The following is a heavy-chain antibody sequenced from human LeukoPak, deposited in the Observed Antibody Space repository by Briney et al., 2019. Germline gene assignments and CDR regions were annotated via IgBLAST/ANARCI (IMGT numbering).Heavy chain of an antibody. V-gene: IGHV4-39*07. CDR2: IYYSGNT. CDR3: ARDGGGGLRFLEWFPGFDP. CDR1: GVSISSSNSY. D-gene: IGHD3-3*01. Sequence: SETLSLACTVSGVSISSSNSYWGWIRQPPGKGLEWIGSIYYSGNTYYNASLKSRVTISVDTSKNQFSLKLSSVTAADTAVYYCARDGGGGLRFLEWFPGFDPWGQGTLVTVSS. J-gene: IGHJ5*02.